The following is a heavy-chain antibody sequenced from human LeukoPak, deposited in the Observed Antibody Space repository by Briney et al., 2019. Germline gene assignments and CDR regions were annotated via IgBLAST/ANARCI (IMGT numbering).Heavy chain of an antibody. V-gene: IGHV1-2*02. D-gene: IGHD2-2*01. CDR2: INPNSGGT. CDR3: AGDKIGYCSSTSCYDSYYYGMDV. J-gene: IGHJ6*02. Sequence: GASVKVSCKASGYTFTGYYMHWVRQAPGQGLEWMGWINPNSGGTNYAQKFQGRVTMTRDTSISTAYMELSRLRSDDTAVYYCAGDKIGYCSSTSCYDSYYYGMDVWGQGTTVTVSS. CDR1: GYTFTGYY.